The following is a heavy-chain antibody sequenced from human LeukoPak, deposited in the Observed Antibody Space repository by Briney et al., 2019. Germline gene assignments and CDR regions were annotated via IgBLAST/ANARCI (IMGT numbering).Heavy chain of an antibody. V-gene: IGHV1-2*02. CDR2: INPNSGGT. Sequence: ASVKVSCKTSGYTFIGYYMHWVRQAPGQGLEWMGWINPNSGGTNYAQKFQGRVTLTRDTSISTAYMEVSRLRSDDTAVYYCARGPRYDRYMDVWGKGTSVTISS. D-gene: IGHD5-12*01. J-gene: IGHJ6*03. CDR1: GYTFIGYY. CDR3: ARGPRYDRYMDV.